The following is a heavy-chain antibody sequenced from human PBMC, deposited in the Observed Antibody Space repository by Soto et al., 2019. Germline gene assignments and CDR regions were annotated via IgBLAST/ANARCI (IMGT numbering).Heavy chain of an antibody. CDR1: GGYS. V-gene: IGHV4-30-2*06. J-gene: IGHJ6*02. CDR2: TYQSGSA. Sequence: SETLSLTCAVSGGYSWTWIRQSPGKGLEWIGYTYQSGSAYYNPSLKSRVTISVDRSKNQFSLNLTSVTAADTAVYYCARDYYGMDVWGQGTTVTVSS. CDR3: ARDYYGMDV.